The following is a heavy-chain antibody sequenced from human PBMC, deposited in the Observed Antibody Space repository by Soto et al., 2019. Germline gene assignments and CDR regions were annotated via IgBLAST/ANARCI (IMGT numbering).Heavy chain of an antibody. CDR1: GYTLTELS. J-gene: IGHJ6*03. CDR3: ATRGPLGSIVVVPAAMRNYYYYYMDV. D-gene: IGHD2-2*01. CDR2: FDPEDGET. V-gene: IGHV1-24*01. Sequence: ASVKVSCKVSGYTLTELSMHWVRQAPGKGLEWMGGFDPEDGETIYAQKFQGRVTMTEDTSTDTAYMELSSLRSEDTAVYYCATRGPLGSIVVVPAAMRNYYYYYMDVWGKGTTVTV.